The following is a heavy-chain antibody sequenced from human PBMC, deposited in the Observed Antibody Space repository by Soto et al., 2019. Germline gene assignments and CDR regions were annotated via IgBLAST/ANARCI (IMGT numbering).Heavy chain of an antibody. CDR2: IGTSSTAT. V-gene: IGHV3-48*02. CDR1: GFTFSHYS. D-gene: IGHD3-22*01. J-gene: IGHJ4*02. Sequence: PGGSLRLSCAASGFTFSHYSLHWVRQAPGKGLEWISYIGTSSTATYYADSVKGRFTVSRDNGNKLLFLQMNSLTNEDTAVYYCARESLQFYDSDGLHAIWSPGT. CDR3: ARESLQFYDSDGLHAI.